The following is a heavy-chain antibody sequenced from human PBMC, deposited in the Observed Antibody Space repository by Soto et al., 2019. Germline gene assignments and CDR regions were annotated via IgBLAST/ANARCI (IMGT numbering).Heavy chain of an antibody. V-gene: IGHV3-23*01. CDR1: GFTFSSYA. J-gene: IGHJ3*02. Sequence: EVQLLESGGGLVQPGGSLRLSCAASGFTFSSYAMSWVRQAPGKGLEWVSAISGSGGSTYYADSVKCRFTISRDNAKNTLYLQMNSLRAEDTAVYYCAKDRGYYDSSGYPEGGFDIWGQGTMVTVSS. CDR3: AKDRGYYDSSGYPEGGFDI. CDR2: ISGSGGST. D-gene: IGHD3-22*01.